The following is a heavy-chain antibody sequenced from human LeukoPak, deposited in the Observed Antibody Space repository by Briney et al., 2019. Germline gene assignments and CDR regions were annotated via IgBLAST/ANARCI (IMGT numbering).Heavy chain of an antibody. D-gene: IGHD2-8*01. Sequence: SETLSLTCAVYGGSFRGYYWSWIRQPPGKGLEWIGGINHCGSTNYNPSLKSRVTISVDTSKSQFSLELSSVTAADTAVYYCARGHGVVLMVYAIRYYYYYMDVWGKGTTVTVSS. J-gene: IGHJ6*03. CDR3: ARGHGVVLMVYAIRYYYYYMDV. V-gene: IGHV4-34*01. CDR1: GGSFRGYY. CDR2: INHCGST.